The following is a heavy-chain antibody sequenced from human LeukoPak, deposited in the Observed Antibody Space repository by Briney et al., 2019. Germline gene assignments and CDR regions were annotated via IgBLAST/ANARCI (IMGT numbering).Heavy chain of an antibody. V-gene: IGHV3-49*05. D-gene: IGHD6-19*01. J-gene: IGHJ5*02. CDR3: TRPIAVAITNWFDP. CDR1: GFTFGDYA. CDR2: IRSKAYGGTT. Sequence: KPGGSLRPSCTASGFTFGDYAMSWFRQAPGKGLEWVGFIRSKAYGGTTEYAASVKGRFTISRDDSKSIAYLQMNSLKTEDTAVYYCTRPIAVAITNWFDPWGQGTLVTVSS.